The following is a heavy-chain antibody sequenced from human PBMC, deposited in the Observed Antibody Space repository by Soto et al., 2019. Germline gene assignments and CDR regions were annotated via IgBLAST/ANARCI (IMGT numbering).Heavy chain of an antibody. J-gene: IGHJ4*02. CDR2: ISYGGSNK. CDR1: GFTFSSYG. CDR3: ARDNGYSGSSYGLFYY. D-gene: IGHD1-26*01. V-gene: IGHV3-30*03. Sequence: GGSLRLCCAASGFTFSSYGMHWVRQAPGKGLEWVAVISYGGSNKYYADSVKGRFTISRDNSKNTLYLQMNSLRAEDTAVYYCARDNGYSGSSYGLFYYWGQGTLVTVSS.